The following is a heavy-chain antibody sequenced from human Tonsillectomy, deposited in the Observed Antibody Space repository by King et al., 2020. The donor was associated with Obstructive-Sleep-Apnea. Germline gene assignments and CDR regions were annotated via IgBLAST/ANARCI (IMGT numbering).Heavy chain of an antibody. CDR2: ISYDGSNK. D-gene: IGHD2-2*01. J-gene: IGHJ6*02. CDR3: ARAEYWSSTSCYYYGMDV. V-gene: IGHV3-30*04. Sequence: VQLVESGGGVVQPGRSLRLSCAASGFTFSSYAMHWVRQAPGKGLEWVAVISYDGSNKYYADSVKGRFTISRDNSKNTLYLQMNNLRAEDTAVYYCARAEYWSSTSCYYYGMDVWGQGTTVTVSS. CDR1: GFTFSSYA.